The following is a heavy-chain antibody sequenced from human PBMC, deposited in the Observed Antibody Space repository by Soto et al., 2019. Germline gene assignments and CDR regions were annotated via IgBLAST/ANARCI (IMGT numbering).Heavy chain of an antibody. V-gene: IGHV3-23*01. J-gene: IGHJ6*02. CDR1: GFTFSSYA. CDR2: ISGSGGST. CDR3: AKDLSRVVVINYGMDV. Sequence: VSLRLSCSASGFTFSSYAMSWVRQAPGKGLEWVSAISGSGGSTYYADSVKGRFTISRDNSKNTLYLQMNSLRAEDTAVYYCAKDLSRVVVINYGMDVWGQGTTVTVSS. D-gene: IGHD3-22*01.